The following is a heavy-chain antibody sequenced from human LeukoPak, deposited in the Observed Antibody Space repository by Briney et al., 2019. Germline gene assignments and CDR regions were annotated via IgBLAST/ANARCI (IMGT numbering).Heavy chain of an antibody. CDR2: IFYSGST. V-gene: IGHV4-59*01. D-gene: IGHD6-13*01. J-gene: IGHJ5*02. CDR3: AREEGVGLQQLARGWFDP. CDR1: GGSISSYY. Sequence: SETLSLPCTVSGGSISSYYWRWIRAPPGEGLEEIGYIFYSGSTNYNPSLKSRVTISVDTSKNQFSLKLSSVTAADTAVYYCAREEGVGLQQLARGWFDPRGQGNLVTVSS.